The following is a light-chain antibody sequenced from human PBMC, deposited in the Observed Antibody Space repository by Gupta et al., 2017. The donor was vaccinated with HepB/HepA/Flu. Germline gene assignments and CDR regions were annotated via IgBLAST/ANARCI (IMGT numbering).Light chain of an antibody. J-gene: IGLJ2*01. CDR3: QAWDSSTVV. CDR2: QDR. V-gene: IGLV3-1*01. CDR1: KLGDKY. Sequence: YELTQPPSVSVSPGQTASITCSGDKLGDKYASWYQQKPGQYPVLVIYQDRKRPSGIPERFSGYNSGNTATLTISGTQAMDEDDYYCQAWDSSTVVFGGGTNLSVL.